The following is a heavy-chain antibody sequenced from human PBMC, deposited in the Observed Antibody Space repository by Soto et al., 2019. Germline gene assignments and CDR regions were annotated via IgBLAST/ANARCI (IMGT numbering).Heavy chain of an antibody. D-gene: IGHD3-22*01. CDR3: ARDRVPKSSGYFPFDY. J-gene: IGHJ4*02. Sequence: QVQLVQSGAEVKKPGASVKVSCKASGYTFISYGISWVRQAPGQGLEGLGGISTLNGKTNYAQNVQGRVTMTTDTSTTTAYMELRSLKSDDTAVYYCARDRVPKSSGYFPFDYWGQGTLVTVSS. CDR1: GYTFISYG. CDR2: ISTLNGKT. V-gene: IGHV1-18*01.